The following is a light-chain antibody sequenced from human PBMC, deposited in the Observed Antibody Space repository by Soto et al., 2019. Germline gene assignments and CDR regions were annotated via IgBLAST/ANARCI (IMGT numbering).Light chain of an antibody. V-gene: IGKV1-16*01. CDR2: AAS. CDR3: QQYINHPYT. Sequence: DIQMTQSPSSLSASVGDTVTITCRASRGINNYLAWFQHRPGKAPRSLIYAASSLQSGVPWRFSGSGSGTDFTLTITNLQPEDFATYYCQQYINHPYTFGQGTTLGIK. J-gene: IGKJ2*01. CDR1: RGINNY.